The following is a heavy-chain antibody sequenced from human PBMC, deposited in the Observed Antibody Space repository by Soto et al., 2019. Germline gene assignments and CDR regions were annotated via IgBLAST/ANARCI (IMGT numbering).Heavy chain of an antibody. CDR1: GFTFSSYG. V-gene: IGHV3-30*18. D-gene: IGHD3-22*01. CDR2: ISYDGSNK. CDR3: AKDQYYDSSGYFDY. Sequence: LRLSCAASGFTFSSYGMHWVRQAPGKGLEWVAVISYDGSNKYYADSVKGRFTISRDNSKNTLYLQMNSLRAEDTAVYYCAKDQYYDSSGYFDYWGQGTLVTVSS. J-gene: IGHJ4*02.